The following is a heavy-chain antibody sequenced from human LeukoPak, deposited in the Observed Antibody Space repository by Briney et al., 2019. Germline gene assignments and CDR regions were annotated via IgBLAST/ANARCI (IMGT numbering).Heavy chain of an antibody. D-gene: IGHD4-17*01. V-gene: IGHV4-34*01. CDR1: GFTVNSNY. CDR2: INHSGST. Sequence: PGGSLRLSCAASGFTVNSNYMTWVRQPPGKGLEWIGEINHSGSTNYNPSLKSRVTISVDTSKNQFSLKLSSVTAADTAVYYCARGRYDYGDYVFDYWGQGTLVTVSS. CDR3: ARGRYDYGDYVFDY. J-gene: IGHJ4*02.